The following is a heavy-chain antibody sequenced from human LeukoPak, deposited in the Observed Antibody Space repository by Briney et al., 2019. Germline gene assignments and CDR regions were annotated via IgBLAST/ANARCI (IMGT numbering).Heavy chain of an antibody. Sequence: PSETLSLTCAVSGGSISSGGYSWSWLRQPPGKGLEWIGYIYYSGSTFYNPSLQSRVTISVDKSKNQFSLKLRSVTAADTAVYYCARDRSWNDVLFWFDPWGQGTLVTVSS. V-gene: IGHV4-30-4*07. J-gene: IGHJ5*02. D-gene: IGHD1-1*01. CDR2: IYYSGST. CDR3: ARDRSWNDVLFWFDP. CDR1: GGSISSGGYS.